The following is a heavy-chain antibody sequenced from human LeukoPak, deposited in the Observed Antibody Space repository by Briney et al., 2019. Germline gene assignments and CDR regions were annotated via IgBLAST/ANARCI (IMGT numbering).Heavy chain of an antibody. CDR1: GGTFSSYA. V-gene: IGHV1-69*04. CDR3: ARDKELPGDGYNLGGYDAFDI. J-gene: IGHJ3*02. D-gene: IGHD5-24*01. CDR2: IIPILGIA. Sequence: GSSVKVSCKASGGTFSSYAISWVRQAPGQGPEWMGRIIPILGIANYAQKFQGRVTITADKSTSTAYMELSSLRSEDTAVYYCARDKELPGDGYNLGGYDAFDIWGQGTMVTVSS.